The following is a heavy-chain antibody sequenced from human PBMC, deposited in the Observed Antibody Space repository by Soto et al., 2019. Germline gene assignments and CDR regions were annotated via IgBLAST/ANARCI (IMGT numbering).Heavy chain of an antibody. V-gene: IGHV1-18*01. Sequence: ASVKVSCKASGYTFNTYSISWVRQAPGQGLEWMGWISGYNGDTHYAQKFQGRVTMTTDTSTSTAYMELRSLRSDDTAMYYCARENVLSYVDTAMVDYFDYWGQVTLVTVAS. D-gene: IGHD5-18*01. J-gene: IGHJ4*02. CDR3: ARENVLSYVDTAMVDYFDY. CDR1: GYTFNTYS. CDR2: ISGYNGDT.